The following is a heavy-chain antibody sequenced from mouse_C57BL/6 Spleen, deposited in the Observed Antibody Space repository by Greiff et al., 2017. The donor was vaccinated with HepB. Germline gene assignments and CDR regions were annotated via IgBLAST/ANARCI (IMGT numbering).Heavy chain of an antibody. CDR1: GYAFSSYW. CDR2: IYPGDGDT. Sequence: VQLQQSGAELVKPGASVKISCKASGYAFSSYWMNWVKQRPGKGLEWIGQIYPGDGDTNYNGKFKGKATLTAEKSSSTAYMQLSSLTSEDSAVYFGAREGYGSSLYYAMDYWGQGTSVTVSS. J-gene: IGHJ4*01. V-gene: IGHV1-80*01. D-gene: IGHD1-1*01. CDR3: AREGYGSSLYYAMDY.